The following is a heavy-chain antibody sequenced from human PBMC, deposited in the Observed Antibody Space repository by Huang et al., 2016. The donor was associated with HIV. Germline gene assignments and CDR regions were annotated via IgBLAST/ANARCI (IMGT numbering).Heavy chain of an antibody. D-gene: IGHD3-3*01. J-gene: IGHJ6*02. CDR2: ISGRGGNT. Sequence: EVQLLESGGGLVQPGGSLRLSCAASGFTFNSYAMSWVRQAPGKGREWVSAISGRGGNTYYADSVKGRFTISRDNSKNTLFLQMSGLRAEDTAVYYCSRDDFWSGYSDYYGLDVWGQGTTVTVSS. CDR1: GFTFNSYA. V-gene: IGHV3-23*01. CDR3: SRDDFWSGYSDYYGLDV.